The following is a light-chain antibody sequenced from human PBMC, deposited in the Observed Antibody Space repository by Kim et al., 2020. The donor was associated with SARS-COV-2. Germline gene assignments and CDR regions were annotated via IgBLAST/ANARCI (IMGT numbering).Light chain of an antibody. CDR1: SGNSGSYD. Sequence: KTVTISCTRSSGNSGSYDVQWYQVRPGSAPTTVIYEDDQRPSGAPDRFSGSIDSSSNSASLTISGLKTEDEADYYCQSYDSSNSWVFGGGTRLTVL. CDR2: EDD. V-gene: IGLV6-57*03. J-gene: IGLJ3*02. CDR3: QSYDSSNSWV.